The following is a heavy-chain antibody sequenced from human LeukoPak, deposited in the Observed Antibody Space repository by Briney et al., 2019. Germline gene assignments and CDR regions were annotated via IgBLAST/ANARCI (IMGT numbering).Heavy chain of an antibody. J-gene: IGHJ5*02. V-gene: IGHV4-34*01. CDR2: INHSGST. CDR1: GGSFSGYY. CDR3: ARVQMAYSSGWNWFDP. D-gene: IGHD6-19*01. Sequence: SETLSLTCAVYGGSFSGYYWSWIRQPPGKGLEWIGEINHSGSTNYNPSLKSRVTISVDTSKNQFSLKLSSVTAADTAVYYCARVQMAYSSGWNWFDPWGQGTLVTVSS.